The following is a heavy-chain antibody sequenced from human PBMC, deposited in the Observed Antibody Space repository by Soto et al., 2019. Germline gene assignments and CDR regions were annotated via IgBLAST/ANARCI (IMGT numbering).Heavy chain of an antibody. D-gene: IGHD3-22*01. CDR2: INPSGGST. J-gene: IGHJ3*02. V-gene: IGHV1-46*01. CDR3: ARAHYDSSGSGGAFDI. Sequence: ASVKVSCKXSGYTFTSYYMHWVRQAPGQGLEWMGIINPSGGSTSYAQKFQGRVTMTRDTSTSTVYMELSSLRSEDTAVYYRARAHYDSSGSGGAFDIWGQGTMVTVSS. CDR1: GYTFTSYY.